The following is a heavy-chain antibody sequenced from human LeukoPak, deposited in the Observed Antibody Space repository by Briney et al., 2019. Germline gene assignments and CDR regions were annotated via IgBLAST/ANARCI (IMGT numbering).Heavy chain of an antibody. V-gene: IGHV1-2*02. CDR2: INLNSADT. D-gene: IGHD1-26*01. J-gene: IGHJ4*02. CDR1: GYAFTGYS. CDR3: ARKVVGPRAPFDY. Sequence: ASVKVSCKASGYAFTGYSMHWVRQAPGQGLEWMGWINLNSADTGYVQKFRGRVTMTRDTSIITVYMELTRLTSDDTAVYYCARKVVGPRAPFDYWGQGTLVTVSS.